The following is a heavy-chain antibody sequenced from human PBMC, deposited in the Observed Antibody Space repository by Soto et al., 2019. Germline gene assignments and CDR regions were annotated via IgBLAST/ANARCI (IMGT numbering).Heavy chain of an antibody. D-gene: IGHD3-9*01. CDR2: INHSGST. V-gene: IGHV4-34*01. CDR1: GGSFSGYY. J-gene: IGHJ6*03. Sequence: SETLSLTCAVYGGSFSGYYWSWIRQPPGKGLEWIGEINHSGSTNYNPSLKSRVTISVDTSKNQFSLKLSSVTAADTAVYYCARATRLRYFDWPPYYYYYMDVWGKGTTVTVSS. CDR3: ARATRLRYFDWPPYYYYYMDV.